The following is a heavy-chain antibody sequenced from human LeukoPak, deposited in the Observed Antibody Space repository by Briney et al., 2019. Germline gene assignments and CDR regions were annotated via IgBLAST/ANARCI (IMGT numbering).Heavy chain of an antibody. CDR1: GFTFSIYW. Sequence: GGSLRLSCAASGFTFSIYWMTWVRQAPGKGLEWVAKIKHDGSGEYYVDSVKGRFTISRDNAKNSLYLQMNSLRAEDTAVYYCARDSRDYWGQGTLVTVSS. V-gene: IGHV3-7*01. CDR2: IKHDGSGE. CDR3: ARDSRDY. J-gene: IGHJ4*02.